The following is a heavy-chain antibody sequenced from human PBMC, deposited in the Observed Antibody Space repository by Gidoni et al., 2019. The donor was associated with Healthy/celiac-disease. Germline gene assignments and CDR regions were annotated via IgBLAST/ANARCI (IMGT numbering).Heavy chain of an antibody. CDR1: GFTFSNAG. J-gene: IGHJ6*02. V-gene: IGHV3-15*01. Sequence: EVQLVESGGGLVKPGGSLRLSCAASGFTFSNAGLGWFRQAPGKGLEWVGRSKSKTDGGTTAYAAPVKGRFTISRYDSKNTLYLQMNSLKTEDTAVYYCTTGIPFLYSDVWGQGTTVTVSS. CDR2: SKSKTDGGTT. CDR3: TTGIPFLYSDV. D-gene: IGHD2-8*01.